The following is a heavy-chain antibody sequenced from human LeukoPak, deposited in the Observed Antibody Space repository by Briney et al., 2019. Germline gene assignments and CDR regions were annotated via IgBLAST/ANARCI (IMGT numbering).Heavy chain of an antibody. CDR1: RFTFSSYA. D-gene: IGHD4-23*01. CDR3: AKPFKTVVYYFDY. V-gene: IGHV3-23*01. CDR2: ISGGGGST. Sequence: GGSLRLSCAASRFTFSSYAMSWVRQAPGKGLEWVSTISGGGGSTYYADSVKGRFTISRDNSKNTLYLQMNSLRADDTAVYYCAKPFKTVVYYFDYWGQGTLVTVSS. J-gene: IGHJ4*02.